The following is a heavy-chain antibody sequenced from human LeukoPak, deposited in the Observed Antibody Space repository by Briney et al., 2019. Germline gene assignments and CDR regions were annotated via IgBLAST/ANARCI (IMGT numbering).Heavy chain of an antibody. J-gene: IGHJ4*02. Sequence: GRSLRLSCAASGFTFSSYDMHWVRQAPGKGLEWVAFIRYDGSSKYYADSVRGRFTISRDNSKTTLYLQMTSLRAEDTAVYYWAKDIVYSCALWGQGTLVTVSS. CDR1: GFTFSSYD. CDR3: AKDIVYSCAL. D-gene: IGHD5-18*01. V-gene: IGHV3-30*02. CDR2: IRYDGSSK.